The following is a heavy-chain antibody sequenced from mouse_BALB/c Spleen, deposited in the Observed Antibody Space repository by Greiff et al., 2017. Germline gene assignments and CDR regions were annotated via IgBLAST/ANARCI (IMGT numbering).Heavy chain of an antibody. CDR1: GFTFSSYT. V-gene: IGHV5-12-2*01. Sequence: EVMLVESGGGLVQPGGSLKLSCAASGFTFSSYTMSWVRQTPEKRLEWVAYISNGGGSTYYPDTVKGRFTISRDNAKNTLYLQMSSLKSEDTAMYYCARHPDYDDYAMDYWGQGTSVTVSS. D-gene: IGHD2-4*01. J-gene: IGHJ4*01. CDR2: ISNGGGST. CDR3: ARHPDYDDYAMDY.